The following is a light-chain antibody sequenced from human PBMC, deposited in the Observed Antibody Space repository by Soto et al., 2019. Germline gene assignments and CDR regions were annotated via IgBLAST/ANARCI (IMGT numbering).Light chain of an antibody. CDR1: QGIRSD. V-gene: IGKV1-6*01. J-gene: IGKJ1*01. CDR3: LQDYTYPWT. Sequence: MTQSPATLSVSPGESATLSCMASQGIRSDLGWFQQKPGKAPRLLISAASILQSGVPSRFSGSGSGTDFTLTISSLQPEDVASYYCLQDYTYPWTFGQGTKVDI. CDR2: AAS.